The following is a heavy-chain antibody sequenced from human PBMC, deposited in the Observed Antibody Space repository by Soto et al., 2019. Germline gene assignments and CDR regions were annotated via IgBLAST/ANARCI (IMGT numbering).Heavy chain of an antibody. CDR2: ISYDGSNK. V-gene: IGHV3-30-3*01. J-gene: IGHJ4*02. CDR1: GFTFSSYA. CDR3: ARAVAAAGTWFVSEAVAGSFWDY. D-gene: IGHD6-13*01. Sequence: QVQLVESGGGVVQPGRSLRLSCAASGFTFSSYAMHWVRQAPGKGLEWVAVISYDGSNKYYADSVKGRFTISRDNSKNTLYLQMNSLRAEDTAVYYCARAVAAAGTWFVSEAVAGSFWDYWGQGTLVTVSS.